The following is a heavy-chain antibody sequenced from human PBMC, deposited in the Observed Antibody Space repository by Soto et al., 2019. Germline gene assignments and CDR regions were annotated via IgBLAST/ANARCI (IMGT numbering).Heavy chain of an antibody. Sequence: VKAVCKASGHQLTSYDINWVRQSTGQGLEWMGWMNPNSGNTGYAQKFQGRVTMTRNTSISTAYMELSSLRSEDTAVYYCARGHYYDSSDRFDPWGQGTLVTVSS. CDR2: MNPNSGNT. V-gene: IGHV1-8*01. J-gene: IGHJ5*02. D-gene: IGHD3-22*01. CDR3: ARGHYYDSSDRFDP. CDR1: GHQLTSYD.